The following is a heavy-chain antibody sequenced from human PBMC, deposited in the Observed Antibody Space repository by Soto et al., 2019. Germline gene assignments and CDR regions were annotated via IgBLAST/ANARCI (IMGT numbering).Heavy chain of an antibody. CDR2: ISDSGGST. V-gene: IGHV3-23*01. CDR1: GFTFRSHA. Sequence: GGSLRLSCAASGFTFRSHAMSWVRQAPGKGLEWVSAISDSGGSTYYADSVKGRFTISRDNSKNTMYLQMNSLRAEETAVYYCARDLGGSSSWYGNHDAIDIWGQGTIVTVSS. CDR3: ARDLGGSSSWYGNHDAIDI. D-gene: IGHD6-13*01. J-gene: IGHJ3*02.